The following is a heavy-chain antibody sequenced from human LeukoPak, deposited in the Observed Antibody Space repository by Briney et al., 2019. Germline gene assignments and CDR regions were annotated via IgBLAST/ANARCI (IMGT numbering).Heavy chain of an antibody. CDR2: IWYDGSNK. V-gene: IGHV3-33*06. D-gene: IGHD4-17*01. J-gene: IGHJ4*02. Sequence: GGSLRLSCAASGFTFSSYGMHWVRQAPGKGLEWVAVIWYDGSNKYYADSVKGRFTISRDNSKNTLYLQMNSLRAEDTAVCYCAKDGATVTTYYFDYWGQGTLVTVSS. CDR1: GFTFSSYG. CDR3: AKDGATVTTYYFDY.